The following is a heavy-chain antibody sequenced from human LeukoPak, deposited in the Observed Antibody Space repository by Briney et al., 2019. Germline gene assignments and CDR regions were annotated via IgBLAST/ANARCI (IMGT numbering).Heavy chain of an antibody. Sequence: PSETLSLTCTVSGGSISSYYWSWIRQPPGKGLEWIGYIYYSGSTNYSPSLKSRVTISVETSKNQFSLKLSSVTAADTAVYYCARSEYSYGADAFDIWGQGTMVTVSS. CDR2: IYYSGST. CDR1: GGSISSYY. CDR3: ARSEYSYGADAFDI. D-gene: IGHD5-18*01. J-gene: IGHJ3*02. V-gene: IGHV4-59*01.